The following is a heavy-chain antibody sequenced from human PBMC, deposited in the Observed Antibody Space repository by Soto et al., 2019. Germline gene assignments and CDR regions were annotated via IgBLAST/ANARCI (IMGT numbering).Heavy chain of an antibody. CDR2: ISTSSTYT. Sequence: QVQLVESGGGLVKPGGSLRLSCAASGFTFSAYYMSWIRQAPGKGLEWISYISTSSTYTTYADSVKGRFTISRDNAKNSLYLQMNSLRAEDTAVYYCAREYEGVGTLSRAEDYWGQGTLVTVSS. CDR1: GFTFSAYY. D-gene: IGHD1-7*01. V-gene: IGHV3-11*06. CDR3: AREYEGVGTLSRAEDY. J-gene: IGHJ4*02.